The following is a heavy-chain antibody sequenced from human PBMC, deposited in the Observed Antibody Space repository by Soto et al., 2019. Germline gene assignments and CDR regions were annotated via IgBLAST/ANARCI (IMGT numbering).Heavy chain of an antibody. CDR2: IIPILGIA. CDR3: ARGVRAPLYYYMDV. CDR1: GGTFSSYT. V-gene: IGHV1-69*02. D-gene: IGHD3-10*01. J-gene: IGHJ6*03. Sequence: QVQLVQSGAEVKKPGSSVKVSCKASGGTFSSYTISWVRQAPGQGLEWMGRIIPILGIANYAQKFQGRVTIPADKSTSTAYMELSSLRSEDTAVYYCARGVRAPLYYYMDVWGKGTTVTVSS.